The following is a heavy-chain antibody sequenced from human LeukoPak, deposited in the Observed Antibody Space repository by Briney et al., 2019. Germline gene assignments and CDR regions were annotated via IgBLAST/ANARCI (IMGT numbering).Heavy chain of an antibody. V-gene: IGHV4-34*01. J-gene: IGHJ4*02. CDR3: ARMRGGVIARCYFDY. CDR2: INHSGST. Sequence: SETLSLTCAVYGGSFSGYYWSWIRQPPGKGLEWIGEINHSGSTNYNPSLKSRVTISVDTSKNQFSLKLSSVTTADTAVYYCARMRGGVIARCYFDYWGQGTLVTVSS. D-gene: IGHD2-21*01. CDR1: GGSFSGYY.